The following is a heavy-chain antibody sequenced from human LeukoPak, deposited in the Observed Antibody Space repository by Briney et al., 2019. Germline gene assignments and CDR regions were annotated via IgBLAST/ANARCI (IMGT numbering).Heavy chain of an antibody. CDR2: IYHSGST. CDR3: ARRGYSQTYFDY. CDR1: GYSISSGYY. D-gene: IGHD6-13*01. V-gene: IGHV4-38-2*01. J-gene: IGHJ4*02. Sequence: SETLSLTCAVSGYSISSGYYWGWIRQPPGKGLEWIGGIYHSGSTYYNPSLKSRVTISVDTSKNQFSLKLSSVTAADTAVYYCARRGYSQTYFDYWGQGTLVTVSS.